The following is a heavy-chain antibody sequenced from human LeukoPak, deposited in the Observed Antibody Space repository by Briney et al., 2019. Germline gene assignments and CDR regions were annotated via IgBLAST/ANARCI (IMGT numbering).Heavy chain of an antibody. V-gene: IGHV3-66*03. CDR1: EFIVSINY. D-gene: IGHD6-13*01. CDR2: IYSRGDT. J-gene: IGHJ4*02. CDR3: AKGGSSSWEHFDY. Sequence: PGGSLRLSCAASEFIVSINYMTWVRQAPGKGLEWVSLIYSRGDTKYADSVKGRFTISRDNSKNTLYLQMNSLRTEDTAVYYCAKGGSSSWEHFDYWGQGTLVTVSS.